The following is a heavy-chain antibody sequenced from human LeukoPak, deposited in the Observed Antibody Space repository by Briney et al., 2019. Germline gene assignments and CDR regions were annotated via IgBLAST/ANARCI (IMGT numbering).Heavy chain of an antibody. CDR2: INPNSGGT. CDR1: GYTFTGYY. CDR3: ARDPYCSSTSCPDP. J-gene: IGHJ5*02. Sequence: ASVKVSCKASGYTFTGYYMHWVRQAPGQGLEWMGWINPNSGGTNYAQKFQGRVTMTRDTSISTAYTELSRLRSDDTAVYYCARDPYCSSTSCPDPWGQGTQVTVSS. V-gene: IGHV1-2*02. D-gene: IGHD2-2*01.